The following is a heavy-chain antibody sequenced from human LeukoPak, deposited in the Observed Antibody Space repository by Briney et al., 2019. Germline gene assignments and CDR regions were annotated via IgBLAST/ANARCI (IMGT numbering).Heavy chain of an antibody. CDR2: FYYSHNT. D-gene: IGHD6-13*01. CDR1: GVSISSVDYY. Sequence: PSETLSLTCTVSGVSISSVDYYWSWIRHPPGKGVEWIGHFYYSHNTYYNPSLKSRVTISVDTSKNQFSLKLSSVTAADAAVYYCARWRPRYSSNHYYYYMDVWGKGTPVTVSS. CDR3: ARWRPRYSSNHYYYYMDV. V-gene: IGHV4-30-4*02. J-gene: IGHJ6*03.